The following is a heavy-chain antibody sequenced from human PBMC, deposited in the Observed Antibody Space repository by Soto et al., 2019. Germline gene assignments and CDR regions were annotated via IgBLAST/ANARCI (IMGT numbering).Heavy chain of an antibody. J-gene: IGHJ4*02. Sequence: QVQLVESGGGVVQPGRSLRLSCAASGFTFSSYGMHWVRQAPGKGLVWVAVVWYDGSNKYYPDSVKGRFTISRDNSKNTLYVQMNSLRAEDTAVYYWARGGLYYDSSPPFGYWGQGTLVTVSS. V-gene: IGHV3-33*01. CDR3: ARGGLYYDSSPPFGY. CDR1: GFTFSSYG. CDR2: VWYDGSNK. D-gene: IGHD3-22*01.